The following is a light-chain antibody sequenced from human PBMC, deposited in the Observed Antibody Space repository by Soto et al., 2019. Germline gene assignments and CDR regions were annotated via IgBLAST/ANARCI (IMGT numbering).Light chain of an antibody. CDR2: DAS. CDR1: QSIERW. J-gene: IGKJ1*01. Sequence: DIQMTQSPSTLSASVGDRVTITCRASQSIERWLAWYQQKAGKAPKLLIYDASSLESGVPSRFSGSGSGIEFTLTISSLQPDDSATYYCQQSNTYWPFGQGTKVEIK. V-gene: IGKV1-5*01. CDR3: QQSNTYWP.